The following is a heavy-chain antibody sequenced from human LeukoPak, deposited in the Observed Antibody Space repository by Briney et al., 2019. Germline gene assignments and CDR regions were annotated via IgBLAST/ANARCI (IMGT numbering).Heavy chain of an antibody. Sequence: SETLPLTCTVSGGSISSYYWSWIRQPPGKGLEWIGYIYYSGSTNYNPSLKSRVTISVDTSKNQFSLKLSSATAADTAVYYCARVWGHDSSGYYFDYWGQGTLVTVSS. J-gene: IGHJ4*02. CDR3: ARVWGHDSSGYYFDY. V-gene: IGHV4-59*01. D-gene: IGHD3-22*01. CDR1: GGSISSYY. CDR2: IYYSGST.